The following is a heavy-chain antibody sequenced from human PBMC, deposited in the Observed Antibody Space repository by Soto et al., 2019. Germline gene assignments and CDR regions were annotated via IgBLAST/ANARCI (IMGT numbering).Heavy chain of an antibody. D-gene: IGHD5-12*01. CDR2: ISASGDIT. J-gene: IGHJ4*02. V-gene: IGHV3-23*01. Sequence: EVQLLESGGGLVQPGGSLRLSCAATGFTFSSDAVNWVRQTPGKGLEWVSGISASGDITYYADSVKGRFTISRDNSKNTLFLQLNSLRAEDTAVYYCAEAPRSGYEPPWDYWGQGTQVTVSS. CDR1: GFTFSSDA. CDR3: AEAPRSGYEPPWDY.